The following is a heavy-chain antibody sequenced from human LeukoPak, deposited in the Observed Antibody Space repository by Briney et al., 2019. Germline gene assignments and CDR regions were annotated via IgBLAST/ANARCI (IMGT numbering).Heavy chain of an antibody. CDR2: INSDGSST. Sequence: GGSLRLSCAASGFTFSSHWMHWVRQAPGKGLVWVSRINSDGSSTSYADSVKGRFTISRDNAKNTLYLQMNSLRVEDTAVYYCAREWSGFGESPDYWGQGTLVTVSS. V-gene: IGHV3-74*01. J-gene: IGHJ4*02. CDR3: AREWSGFGESPDY. CDR1: GFTFSSHW. D-gene: IGHD3-10*01.